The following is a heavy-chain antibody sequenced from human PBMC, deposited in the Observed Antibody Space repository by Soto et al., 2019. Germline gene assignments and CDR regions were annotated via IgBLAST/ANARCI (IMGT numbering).Heavy chain of an antibody. CDR3: GGGSWNFLTVFFDY. D-gene: IGHD3-9*01. CDR2: TYYSGST. J-gene: IGHJ4*02. Sequence: SETLSLTCSVSGASIRRDAYYWSWIRQHPGKGLEWIGYTYYSGSTYYNLSLKSRVSISLGTFSNQFSLKLRSVTAADTAVYYCGGGSWNFLTVFFDYGGRGALVTVPS. V-gene: IGHV4-31*03. CDR1: GASIRRDAYY.